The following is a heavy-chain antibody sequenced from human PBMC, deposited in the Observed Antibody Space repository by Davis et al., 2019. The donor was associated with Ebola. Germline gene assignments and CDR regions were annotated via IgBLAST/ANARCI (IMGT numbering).Heavy chain of an antibody. CDR2: INHSGST. V-gene: IGHV4-34*01. CDR3: ARQLTMVRGVIPWLDP. D-gene: IGHD3-10*01. CDR1: GGSFSGHY. J-gene: IGHJ5*02. Sequence: SETLSLTCAVYGGSFSGHYWNWIRQPPGKGLEWIGEINHSGSTKYNPSLKSRVTILVDTSKNQFSLRLSSVTAADTAVYYCARQLTMVRGVIPWLDPWGQGTLVTVSS.